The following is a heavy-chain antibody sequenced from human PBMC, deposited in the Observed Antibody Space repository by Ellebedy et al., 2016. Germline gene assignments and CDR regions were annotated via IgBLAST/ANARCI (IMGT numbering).Heavy chain of an antibody. Sequence: GESLKISXAASGFTFSNAWMSWVRQAPGKGLEWVSAISGSGGSTYYADSVKGRFTISRDNSKNTLYLQMNSLRAEDTAVYYCARDVLAAAAPWFDPWGQGTLVTVSS. D-gene: IGHD6-13*01. V-gene: IGHV3-23*01. CDR1: GFTFSNAW. CDR3: ARDVLAAAAPWFDP. CDR2: ISGSGGST. J-gene: IGHJ5*02.